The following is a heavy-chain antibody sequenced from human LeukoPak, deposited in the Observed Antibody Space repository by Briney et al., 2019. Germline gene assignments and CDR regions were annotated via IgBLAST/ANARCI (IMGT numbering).Heavy chain of an antibody. J-gene: IGHJ5*02. CDR2: INHSGST. CDR3: ARRSPRYSSGYYYVPWFDP. D-gene: IGHD3-22*01. CDR1: GGSFSGYY. Sequence: PSETLSLTCAVYGGSFSGYYWSWIRQPPGKGLEWIGEINHSGSTNYNPSLKSRVTISVDTSKNQFSLKLSSVTAADTAVYYCARRSPRYSSGYYYVPWFDPWGQGTLVTVSS. V-gene: IGHV4-34*01.